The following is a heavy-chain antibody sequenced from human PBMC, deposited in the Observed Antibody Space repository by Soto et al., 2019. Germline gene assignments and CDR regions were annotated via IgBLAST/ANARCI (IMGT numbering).Heavy chain of an antibody. CDR1: GFTFGTYA. CDR2: VSGSGGGT. J-gene: IGHJ6*02. D-gene: IGHD2-21*02. CDR3: AKGGYCGGDCTSNYYYGMDV. V-gene: IGHV3-23*01. Sequence: GGSLRLSCAASGFTFGTYAMTWVRQAPGKGLEWVSTVSGSGGGTYYADSVKGRFAISRDNSKNTLYLQMKSLRAEDTAVYYCAKGGYCGGDCTSNYYYGMDVWGQGTTVTVSS.